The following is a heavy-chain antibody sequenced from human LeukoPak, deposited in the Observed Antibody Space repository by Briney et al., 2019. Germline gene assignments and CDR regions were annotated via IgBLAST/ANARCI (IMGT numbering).Heavy chain of an antibody. D-gene: IGHD2-2*01. CDR1: GGTFSSYA. Sequence: SVKVSCKASGGTFSSYAISWVRQAPGQGLEWMGRIIPIFGTANYAQKFQGRVTITTDESTSTAYMELSSLRSEDTAVYYCARGSSDQLLSGDYWGQGTLSPSPQ. V-gene: IGHV1-69*05. CDR2: IIPIFGTA. CDR3: ARGSSDQLLSGDY. J-gene: IGHJ4*02.